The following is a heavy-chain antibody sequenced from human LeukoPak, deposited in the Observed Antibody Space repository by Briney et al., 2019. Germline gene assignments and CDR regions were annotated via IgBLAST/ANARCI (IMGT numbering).Heavy chain of an antibody. Sequence: GGSLRLSCGASGFTFTTYAMTWVRQAPGKGLEWVSSITGSGGSTYYGDSVKGRFTISRDNSKNTLYLQMNSLRAEDTAVYYCARYCSGGSCWAFDIWGQGTMVTVSS. CDR2: ITGSGGST. CDR1: GFTFTTYA. J-gene: IGHJ3*02. V-gene: IGHV3-23*01. D-gene: IGHD2-15*01. CDR3: ARYCSGGSCWAFDI.